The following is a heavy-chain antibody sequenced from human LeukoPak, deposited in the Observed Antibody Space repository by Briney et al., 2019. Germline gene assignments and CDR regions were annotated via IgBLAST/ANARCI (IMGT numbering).Heavy chain of an antibody. CDR3: AKKGQQTGTDYFDY. J-gene: IGHJ4*02. V-gene: IGHV3-23*01. CDR2: ISGSGSGT. D-gene: IGHD3-9*01. Sequence: GGSLRLSCAASGFTFSDYYMSWIRQAPGKGLEWVSTISGSGSGTYYADSVKGRFTISRDNSKNTLYLQMNSLRAEDTAVYYCAKKGQQTGTDYFDYWGQGTLVTVSS. CDR1: GFTFSDYY.